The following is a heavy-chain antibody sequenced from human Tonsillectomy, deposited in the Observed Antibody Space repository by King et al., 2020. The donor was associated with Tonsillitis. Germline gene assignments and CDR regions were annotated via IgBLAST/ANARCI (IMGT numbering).Heavy chain of an antibody. CDR1: GFTFDEYA. V-gene: IGHV3-9*01. D-gene: IGHD4-11*01. Sequence: VQLVESGGGLVQPGRSLRLSCAASGFTFDEYAMHWVRQAPGKGLECVSGISWNSGSMGYSDSVKGRFTISRDNAKNSLYLQMNSLRAEDTALYYCAKDTSRYSNYEFDNWGQGTLVTVSS. CDR3: AKDTSRYSNYEFDN. CDR2: ISWNSGSM. J-gene: IGHJ4*02.